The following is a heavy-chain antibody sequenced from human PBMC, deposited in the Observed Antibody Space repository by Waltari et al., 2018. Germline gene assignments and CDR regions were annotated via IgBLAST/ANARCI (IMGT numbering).Heavy chain of an antibody. CDR2: IIRSSDPI. Sequence: EVQLAESGGGLVQPGGSVRLSCEVSGFTFNTYSMNWVRQAPGKGLEWVSYIIRSSDPIYYADSVQGRFSISRDNDRNSLYLHMNSLRDEDTAVYYCARASTNSWYAFDIWGQGTIVTVSS. V-gene: IGHV3-48*02. D-gene: IGHD6-13*01. CDR1: GFTFNTYS. CDR3: ARASTNSWYAFDI. J-gene: IGHJ3*02.